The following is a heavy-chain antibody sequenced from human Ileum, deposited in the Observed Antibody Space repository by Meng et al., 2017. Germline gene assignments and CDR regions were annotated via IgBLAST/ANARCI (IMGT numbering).Heavy chain of an antibody. Sequence: QVHLQQSGPGLVKPSQTPSLTCAISGDSVSSNSAAWNWIRQSPSRGLEWLGRTYYRSKWHNDYAEPVKGRISINPDTSKNQFSLHLNSVTPEDTAVYYCATWRFSYWGQGTLVTVSS. CDR1: GDSVSSNSAA. J-gene: IGHJ4*02. CDR3: ATWRFSY. V-gene: IGHV6-1*01. CDR2: TYYRSKWHN.